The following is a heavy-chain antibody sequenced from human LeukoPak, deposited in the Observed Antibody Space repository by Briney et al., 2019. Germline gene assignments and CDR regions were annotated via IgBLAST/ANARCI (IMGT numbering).Heavy chain of an antibody. J-gene: IGHJ4*02. CDR1: GGSISSYY. V-gene: IGHV4-59*12. D-gene: IGHD5-18*01. CDR3: ARTWIQLWFFDY. Sequence: PSGTLSLTCTGSGGSISSYYWSWIRQPPGKGLEGVGYIYYSGSTNYNPSLKSRVTISVDTSKNQFSLKLSSVTAADTAVYYCARTWIQLWFFDYWGQGTLVTVSS. CDR2: IYYSGST.